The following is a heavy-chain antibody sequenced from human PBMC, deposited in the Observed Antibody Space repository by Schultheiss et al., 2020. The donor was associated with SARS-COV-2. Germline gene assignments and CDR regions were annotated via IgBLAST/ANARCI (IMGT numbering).Heavy chain of an antibody. V-gene: IGHV4-38-2*01. CDR2: IYYSGST. CDR3: ARGDYYGWV. Sequence: SETLSLTCAVSGYSISSGYYWGWIRQPPGKGLEWIGYIYYSGSTNYNPSLKSRVTMSVDTSKNQFSLKLSSVTAADTAVYYCARGDYYGWVWGQGTLVTVSS. J-gene: IGHJ4*02. CDR1: GYSISSGYY. D-gene: IGHD3-10*01.